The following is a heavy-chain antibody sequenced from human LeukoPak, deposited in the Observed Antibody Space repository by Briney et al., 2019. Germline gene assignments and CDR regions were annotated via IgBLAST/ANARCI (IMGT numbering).Heavy chain of an antibody. Sequence: GESLKISCKGSGYSFTSYWIGWVRQMPGKGLEWLGIIYPGDSDTRYSPSFQGQVTISADKSISTAYLQWSSLKASDTAMYYCASFYYDSSGSDPHAFDIWGQGTMVTVSS. CDR1: GYSFTSYW. J-gene: IGHJ3*02. D-gene: IGHD3-22*01. V-gene: IGHV5-51*01. CDR2: IYPGDSDT. CDR3: ASFYYDSSGSDPHAFDI.